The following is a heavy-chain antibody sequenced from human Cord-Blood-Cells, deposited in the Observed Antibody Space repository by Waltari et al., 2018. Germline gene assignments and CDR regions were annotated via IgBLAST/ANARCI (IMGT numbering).Heavy chain of an antibody. CDR2: INPNSGGT. CDR1: GYTFTGYY. V-gene: IGHV1-2*06. CDR3: ARAPRGDDYGDY. J-gene: IGHJ4*02. Sequence: QVQLVQSGAEVKKPGASVKVSCKASGYTFTGYYMHWVRQAPGQGLEWMGRINPNSGGTNYAKKFQGRVTMTRDTSISTAYMELSRLRSDDTAVYYCARAPRGDDYGDYWGQGTLVTVSS. D-gene: IGHD3-16*01.